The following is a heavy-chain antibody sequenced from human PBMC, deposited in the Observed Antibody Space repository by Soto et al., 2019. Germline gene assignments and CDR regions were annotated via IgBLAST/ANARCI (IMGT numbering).Heavy chain of an antibody. CDR2: IWDDGRTT. CDR3: ARNDGEYEVFDI. Sequence: QVQLVESGGGVVQPGGSLTLSCVASGFSFRSYGMHWVRQAPGKGLEWLAVIWDDGRTTYYADSVKGRFTISRDNPKNTLSLQMNSLRVEDTAMLFCARNDGEYEVFDIWGQGTVVSVSS. CDR1: GFSFRSYG. J-gene: IGHJ3*02. D-gene: IGHD4-17*01. V-gene: IGHV3-33*01.